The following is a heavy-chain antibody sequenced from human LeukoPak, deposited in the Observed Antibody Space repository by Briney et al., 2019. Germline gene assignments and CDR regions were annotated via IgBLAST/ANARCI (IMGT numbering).Heavy chain of an antibody. D-gene: IGHD2-2*01. J-gene: IGHJ5*02. CDR2: INPNSGGT. CDR1: GYTFTSYG. CDR3: ARDGDQLDLTWFDP. Sequence: ASVKVSCKASGYTFTSYGISWVRQAPGQGLEWMGWINPNSGGTNYAQKFQGRVTMTRDTSISTAYMELSRLRSDDTAVYYCARDGDQLDLTWFDPWGQGTLVTVSS. V-gene: IGHV1-2*02.